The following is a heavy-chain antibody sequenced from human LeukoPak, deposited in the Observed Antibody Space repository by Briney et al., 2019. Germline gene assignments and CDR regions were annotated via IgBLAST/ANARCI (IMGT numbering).Heavy chain of an antibody. V-gene: IGHV3-20*04. CDR2: INWNGGST. Sequence: GGSLRLSCAASGFTFDDYGMSWVRQAPGKGLEWVSGINWNGGSTGYADSVKGRFTISRDNSKNTLYLQMNSLRADDTAVYYCAKMLSAQYSSSSNWFDPWGQGTLVTVDS. CDR3: AKMLSAQYSSSSNWFDP. CDR1: GFTFDDYG. J-gene: IGHJ5*02. D-gene: IGHD6-13*01.